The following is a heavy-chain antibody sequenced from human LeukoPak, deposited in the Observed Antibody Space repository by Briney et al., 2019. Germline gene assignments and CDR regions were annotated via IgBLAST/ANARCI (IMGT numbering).Heavy chain of an antibody. CDR2: ISGDGGRT. V-gene: IGHV3-43*02. D-gene: IGHD5-18*01. CDR1: GFTFDDYA. J-gene: IGHJ4*02. Sequence: LAGGSLRLSCAASGFTFDDYAMHWVRQAPGKGLEWVSLISGDGGRTYYADSVKGRFTISRDNSKSSLYLQMNSLRTEDTALYFCAKAKYSASKDSDYWGQGALVTVSS. CDR3: AKAKYSASKDSDY.